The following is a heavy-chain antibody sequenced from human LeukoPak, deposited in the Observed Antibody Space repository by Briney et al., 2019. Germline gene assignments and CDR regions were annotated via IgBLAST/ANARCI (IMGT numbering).Heavy chain of an antibody. D-gene: IGHD2-2*02. Sequence: ASVKVSCKASGYTFTGHYMHWVRQAPGQGLEWMGWINPNSGATKYAQKFQGRVTMTRDTSISTAYMEVPRLKSDDTAVYYCARLGKSEGVVVAPAPIGVWYFDFWGRGTLVTVSS. V-gene: IGHV1-2*02. CDR3: ARLGKSEGVVVAPAPIGVWYFDF. CDR1: GYTFTGHY. CDR2: INPNSGAT. J-gene: IGHJ2*01.